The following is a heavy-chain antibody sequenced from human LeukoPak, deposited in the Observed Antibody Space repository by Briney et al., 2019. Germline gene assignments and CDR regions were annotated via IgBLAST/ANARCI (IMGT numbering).Heavy chain of an antibody. CDR1: GFTFATYW. J-gene: IGHJ3*02. CDR2: IYPGDSDT. V-gene: IGHV5-51*01. D-gene: IGHD5-24*01. Sequence: GESLKISCKASGFTFATYWIGWVRQMPGKGLEWMAIIYPGDSDTRYSPSFQGQVTISADKSVNTAYLQWSSLKASDTAIYYCARRDGYGAYDIWGQGTMVTVSS. CDR3: ARRDGYGAYDI.